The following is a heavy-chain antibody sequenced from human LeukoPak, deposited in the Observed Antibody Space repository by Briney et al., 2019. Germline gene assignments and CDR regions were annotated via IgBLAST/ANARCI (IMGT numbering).Heavy chain of an antibody. Sequence: ASVKVSCKASANTFTDFYMHWVRQAPGQGLEWLGIFNPAGGRTSYAQKFQGRVTITRDTSTNTLYMELSSLRSEDTAVYYCARDQAAITTPLDWSFALWGRGTLVTVSS. CDR1: ANTFTDFY. D-gene: IGHD2-15*01. J-gene: IGHJ2*01. CDR3: ARDQAAITTPLDWSFAL. V-gene: IGHV1-46*01. CDR2: FNPAGGRT.